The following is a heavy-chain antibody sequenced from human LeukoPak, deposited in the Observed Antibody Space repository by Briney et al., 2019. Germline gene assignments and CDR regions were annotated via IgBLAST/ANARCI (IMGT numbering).Heavy chain of an antibody. J-gene: IGHJ4*02. CDR2: IYYSGST. CDR3: ASLAHNQPYGDYPSYYFDY. CDR1: GGSVSSGSYY. Sequence: SETLSLTCTVSGGSVSSGSYYWSWIRQPPGKGLEWIGYIYYSGSTNYNPSLKSRVTISVDTSKNQFSLKLSSVTAADTAVYYCASLAHNQPYGDYPSYYFDYWGQGTLVTVSS. D-gene: IGHD4-17*01. V-gene: IGHV4-61*01.